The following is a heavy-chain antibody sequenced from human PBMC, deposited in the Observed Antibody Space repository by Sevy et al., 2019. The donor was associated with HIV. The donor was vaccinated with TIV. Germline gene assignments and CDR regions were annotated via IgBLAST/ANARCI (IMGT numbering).Heavy chain of an antibody. J-gene: IGHJ6*03. D-gene: IGHD3-10*01. CDR3: ARSGVGPYYYYYMDV. CDR2: IIPILGIA. V-gene: IGHV1-69*10. CDR1: GGNLSSYA. Sequence: ASVKVSCKASGGNLSSYAISWVRQAPGQGLEWMGGIIPILGIANYAQKFQGRVTITADKSTSTAYMELSSLRSEDTAVYYCARSGVGPYYYYYMDVWGKGSTVTVSS.